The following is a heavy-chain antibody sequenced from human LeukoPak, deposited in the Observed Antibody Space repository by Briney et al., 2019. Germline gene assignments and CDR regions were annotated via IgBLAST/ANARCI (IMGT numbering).Heavy chain of an antibody. CDR3: AIQGYNWNGNYYYGMDV. Sequence: GASVKVSCKASGGTFSSYAISWVRQAPGQGLEWMGGIIPIFGTANYAQKFQGRVTITADESTSTAYMELSSLRPEDTAVYYCAIQGYNWNGNYYYGMDVWGQGTTVTVSS. CDR1: GGTFSSYA. V-gene: IGHV1-69*13. CDR2: IIPIFGTA. D-gene: IGHD1-20*01. J-gene: IGHJ6*02.